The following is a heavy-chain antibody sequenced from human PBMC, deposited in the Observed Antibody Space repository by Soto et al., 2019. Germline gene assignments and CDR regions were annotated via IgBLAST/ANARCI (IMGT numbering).Heavy chain of an antibody. Sequence: ASVKVSCKASGYTFTSYYMHWVRQATGQGLEWMGWMNPNSGNTGYAQKFQGRVTMTRNTSISTAYMELSSLRSEDTAVYYCARGDVLRYFDWLWDYWGQGTLVTVSS. D-gene: IGHD3-9*01. CDR1: GYTFTSYY. V-gene: IGHV1-8*02. CDR2: MNPNSGNT. J-gene: IGHJ4*02. CDR3: ARGDVLRYFDWLWDY.